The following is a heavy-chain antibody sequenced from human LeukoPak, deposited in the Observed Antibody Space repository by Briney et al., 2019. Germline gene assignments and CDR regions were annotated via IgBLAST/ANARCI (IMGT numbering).Heavy chain of an antibody. V-gene: IGHV4-59*01. CDR2: IYYSGST. CDR1: GGSISSYY. J-gene: IGHJ4*02. Sequence: SETLSLTCTVSGGSISSYYWSWIRQPPGKGLEWIGYIYYSGSTNYNPSLKSRVTISVDTSKNQFSLKLSSVTAADTAVYYCASWVYDGSGYYFDYWGQGTLVTVSS. D-gene: IGHD3-22*01. CDR3: ASWVYDGSGYYFDY.